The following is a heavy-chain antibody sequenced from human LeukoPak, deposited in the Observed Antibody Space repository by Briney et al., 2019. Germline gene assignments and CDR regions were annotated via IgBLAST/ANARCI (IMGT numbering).Heavy chain of an antibody. CDR1: GFTFSSYA. J-gene: IGHJ3*02. D-gene: IGHD4-23*01. CDR3: ARNMIRWGDAFDI. CDR2: ISYDGSNK. Sequence: GGSLRLSCAASGFTFSSYAMHWVRQAPGKGLEWVAVISYDGSNKYYADSVKGRFTISRDNSKNTLYLQMNSLRAEDTAVYYCARNMIRWGDAFDIWGQGTMVTVSS. V-gene: IGHV3-30*04.